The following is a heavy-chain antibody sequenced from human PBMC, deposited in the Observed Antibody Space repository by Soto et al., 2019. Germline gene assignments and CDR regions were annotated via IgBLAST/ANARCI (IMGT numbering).Heavy chain of an antibody. CDR3: ARVPTYYQDSIGYQPFHP. CDR1: GGSISSGGYS. V-gene: IGHV4-30-2*05. J-gene: IGHJ5*02. CDR2: IYHSGST. D-gene: IGHD3-22*01. Sequence: SETLSLTCAVSGGSISSGGYSWSWIRQPPGKGLEWIGYIYHSGSTYYNPSLKSRIAISVDTSKRLFSLKLTSVSAADTAVYYCARVPTYYQDSIGYQPFHPWGQGTLVTVSS.